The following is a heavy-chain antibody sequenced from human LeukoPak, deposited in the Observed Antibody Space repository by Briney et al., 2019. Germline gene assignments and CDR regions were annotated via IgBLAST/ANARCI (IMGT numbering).Heavy chain of an antibody. CDR3: ARTHGTLTGTGFDY. V-gene: IGHV3-11*04. Sequence: GGSLRLSCAPSGFTFSDYYMSWIRQAPGKGLEWVSSISSSSRSIFYADSVRGRFTTSRDNAKNSLFLQMNSLRAEDTAVYYCARTHGTLTGTGFDYWGQGTLVTVSS. D-gene: IGHD1-20*01. CDR1: GFTFSDYY. CDR2: ISSSSRSI. J-gene: IGHJ4*02.